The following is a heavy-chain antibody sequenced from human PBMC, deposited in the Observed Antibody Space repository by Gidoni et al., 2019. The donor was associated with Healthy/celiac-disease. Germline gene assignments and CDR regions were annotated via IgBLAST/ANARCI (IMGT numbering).Heavy chain of an antibody. J-gene: IGHJ6*03. CDR1: GGYY. Sequence: GGYYWSWIRQHPGKGLEWIGYIYYSGSTYYNPSLKSRVTISVDTSKNQFSRKLSSVTAADTAVYYCARVLRGVIIVGYYYYYMDVWGKGTTVTVSS. V-gene: IGHV4-31*02. D-gene: IGHD3-10*01. CDR2: IYYSGST. CDR3: ARVLRGVIIVGYYYYYMDV.